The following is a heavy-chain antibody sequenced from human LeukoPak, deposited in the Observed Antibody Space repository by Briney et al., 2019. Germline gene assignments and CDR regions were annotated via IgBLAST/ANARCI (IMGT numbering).Heavy chain of an antibody. CDR1: GFTFSSYA. Sequence: GGSLRLSCAASGFTFSSYAMSWVRQAPGKGLEWVSAISGSGGSTYYADSVKGRLTISRDNSKNTLYLQMNSLRAEDTAVYYCAKPSRTYYYDSSGYLDYWGQGTLVTVSS. V-gene: IGHV3-23*01. J-gene: IGHJ4*02. CDR3: AKPSRTYYYDSSGYLDY. CDR2: ISGSGGST. D-gene: IGHD3-22*01.